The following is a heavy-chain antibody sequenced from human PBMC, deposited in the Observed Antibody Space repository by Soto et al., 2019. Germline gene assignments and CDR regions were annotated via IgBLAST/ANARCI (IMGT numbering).Heavy chain of an antibody. J-gene: IGHJ4*02. CDR2: ISGSGVST. V-gene: IGHV3-23*01. CDR3: AKVRGEWLRSNFDY. CDR1: GFTFSSYA. D-gene: IGHD5-12*01. Sequence: GGSLRLSCAASGFTFSSYAMSWVRQAPGKGLEWVSAISGSGVSTYYADSVKGRFTISRDNSKNTLYLQMNSLRAEDTAVYYCAKVRGEWLRSNFDYWGQGTLVTVSS.